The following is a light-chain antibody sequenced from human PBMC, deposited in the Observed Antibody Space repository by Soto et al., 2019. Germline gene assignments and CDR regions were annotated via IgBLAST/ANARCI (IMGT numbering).Light chain of an antibody. J-gene: IGKJ1*01. Sequence: EIVLTQSPGTLSLYPGERATLSCRASQSVSNNYLAWYQQKPGQAPRLLIYCASNRATGIPDRFSGSGSGTDFTLTISRLEPEDFAVYYCQQYGSSGTFGQGTKVDIK. CDR2: CAS. CDR1: QSVSNNY. V-gene: IGKV3-20*01. CDR3: QQYGSSGT.